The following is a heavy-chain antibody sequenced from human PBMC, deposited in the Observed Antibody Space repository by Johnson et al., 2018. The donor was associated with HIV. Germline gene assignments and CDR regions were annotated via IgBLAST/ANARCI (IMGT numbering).Heavy chain of an antibody. CDR2: IYSGHTT. CDR1: GFTVSTNY. CDR3: SRAYTYGAFEI. V-gene: IGHV3-66*01. D-gene: IGHD5-18*01. Sequence: VQLVESGGGLVQPGGSLRLSCAASGFTVSTNYMRWIRQAPGKGLEWVSVIYSGHTTYYAGSVKGRFTISSDNPKNNLYLQMNSLLVDDTAIYYCSRAYTYGAFEIWGQGTMVTVSS. J-gene: IGHJ3*02.